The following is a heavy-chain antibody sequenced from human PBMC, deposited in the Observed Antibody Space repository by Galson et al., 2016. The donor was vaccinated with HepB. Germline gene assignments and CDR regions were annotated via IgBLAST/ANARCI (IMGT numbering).Heavy chain of an antibody. CDR3: AKGGTPDDQTINYAMDV. Sequence: SLRLSCAASGFTFSSYAMNWVRQAPGKGLEWVSVISGSRGSIFYADSVKGRFTIPRDNSKNTLYLQMNSLIAEDTAVDYCAKGGTPDDQTINYAMDVWGQGTTVTVSS. V-gene: IGHV3-23*01. CDR1: GFTFSSYA. CDR2: ISGSRGSI. D-gene: IGHD1-7*01. J-gene: IGHJ6*02.